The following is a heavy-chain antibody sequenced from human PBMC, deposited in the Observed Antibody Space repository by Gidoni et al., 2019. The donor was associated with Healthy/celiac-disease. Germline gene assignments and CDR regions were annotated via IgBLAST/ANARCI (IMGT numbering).Heavy chain of an antibody. D-gene: IGHD5-18*01. V-gene: IGHV3-23*01. CDR3: AKARGYSAYYFDY. J-gene: IGHJ4*02. Sequence: EAQPLASGGGLVQPAGSLSLSCAASGLTFSSYAMSWVRQAPGKGLEWVSAISGSGGSTYYADSVKGRFTIARDNSKNTLYLQMNSLRAEDTAVYYCAKARGYSAYYFDYWGQGTLVTVSS. CDR1: GLTFSSYA. CDR2: ISGSGGST.